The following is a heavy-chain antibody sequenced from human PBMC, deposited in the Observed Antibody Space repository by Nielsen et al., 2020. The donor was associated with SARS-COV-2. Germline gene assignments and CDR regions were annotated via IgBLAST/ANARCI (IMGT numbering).Heavy chain of an antibody. CDR2: ISGSGGST. V-gene: IGHV3-23*01. CDR1: GFTFSSYA. CDR3: AKDGRGGFDY. D-gene: IGHD1-26*01. Sequence: GESLKISCAASGFTFSSYAMSWVRQAPGKGLEWVSAISGSGGSTYYADSVKGRFTISRDNSKNTLYLQMNSLRAEDTAVYYCAKDGRGGFDYWGQGTLVTVSS. J-gene: IGHJ4*02.